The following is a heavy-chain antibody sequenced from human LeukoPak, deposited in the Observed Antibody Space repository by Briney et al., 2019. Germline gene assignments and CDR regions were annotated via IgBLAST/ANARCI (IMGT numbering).Heavy chain of an antibody. D-gene: IGHD1-1*01. CDR2: IYYSGST. CDR3: ASGDNDPLFDY. CDR1: GDSIRSVDYY. J-gene: IGHJ4*02. V-gene: IGHV4-31*03. Sequence: SETLSLTCTVSGDSIRSVDYYWSWIRQHPGKGLEWIGYIYYSGSTYYNPSLKGRVTISLVTSKNQFSLKLTSVTAADTARYYCASGDNDPLFDYWGQRTLVTVSS.